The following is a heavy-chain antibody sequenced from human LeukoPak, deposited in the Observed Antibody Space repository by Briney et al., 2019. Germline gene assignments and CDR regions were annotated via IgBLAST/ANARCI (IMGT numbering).Heavy chain of an antibody. J-gene: IGHJ6*02. CDR1: GGSISSYY. D-gene: IGHD4-17*01. CDR3: ARDSGEVTTVTTTRPYYYYYYGMDV. CDR2: IYYSGST. Sequence: PSETLSLTCTVSGGSISSYYWSWIRQPPGKGLEWIGYIYYSGSTNYNPSLKSRVTISVDTSKNQFSLKLSSVTAADTAVYYCARDSGEVTTVTTTRPYYYYYYGMDVWGQGTTVTVSS. V-gene: IGHV4-59*01.